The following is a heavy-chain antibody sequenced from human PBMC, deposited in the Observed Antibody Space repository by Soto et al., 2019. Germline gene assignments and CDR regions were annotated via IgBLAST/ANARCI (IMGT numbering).Heavy chain of an antibody. CDR3: ARDGFCSSICAFDI. CDR2: IIPIFGTA. CDR1: GGTFSSYA. J-gene: IGHJ3*02. Sequence: SVKVSCKASGGTFSSYASSWVRQAPGQGLEWMGGIIPIFGTANYAQKFQGRVTITADESTSTAYMELSSLRSEDTAVYYCARDGFCSSICAFDIWGQGTMVTVSS. V-gene: IGHV1-69*13. D-gene: IGHD2-2*01.